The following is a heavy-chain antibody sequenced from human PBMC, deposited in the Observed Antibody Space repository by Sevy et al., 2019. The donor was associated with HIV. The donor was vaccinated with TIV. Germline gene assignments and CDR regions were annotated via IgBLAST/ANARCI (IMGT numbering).Heavy chain of an antibody. Sequence: GGSLRLSCVASGFTFSEAWMSWVRQAPGKGLEWVGRIKSKTDPATRDFAAPVRGRFSISRDDSANTVYLVMNNLKPEDTGVYYCAAGTGTSDFDYWGQGTLVTVSS. CDR1: GFTFSEAW. CDR2: IKSKTDPATR. V-gene: IGHV3-15*01. D-gene: IGHD1-26*01. CDR3: AAGTGTSDFDY. J-gene: IGHJ4*02.